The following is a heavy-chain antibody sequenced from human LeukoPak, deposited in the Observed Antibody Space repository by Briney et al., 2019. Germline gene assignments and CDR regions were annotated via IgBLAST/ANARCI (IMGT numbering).Heavy chain of an antibody. Sequence: ASVNVSCKASGYTFSTYGISWVRQAPGQGLEWMGWISPFSGKTNYAPKLQGRVTMSTDTSTSTAYMELRSLRSDDTAVYYCAINRDALTGYYISYFHYWGRGTLVSVSS. CDR1: GYTFSTYG. J-gene: IGHJ4*02. D-gene: IGHD3-9*01. CDR3: AINRDALTGYYISYFHY. CDR2: ISPFSGKT. V-gene: IGHV1-18*01.